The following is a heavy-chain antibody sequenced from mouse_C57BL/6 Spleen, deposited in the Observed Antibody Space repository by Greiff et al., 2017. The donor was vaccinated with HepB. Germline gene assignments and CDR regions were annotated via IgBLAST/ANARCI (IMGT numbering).Heavy chain of an antibody. CDR1: GYTFTSYG. CDR3: ASSRPLSTMSTTRVDFYYFDY. J-gene: IGHJ2*01. CDR2: IYPRSGNT. Sequence: VQLQQSGAELARPGASVKLSCKASGYTFTSYGISWVKQRTGQGLEWIGEIYPRSGNTYYNEKFKGKATLTADKSSSTAYMELRSLTSEDSAVYFCASSRPLSTMSTTRVDFYYFDYWGQGTTLTVSS. D-gene: IGHD2-4*01. V-gene: IGHV1-81*01.